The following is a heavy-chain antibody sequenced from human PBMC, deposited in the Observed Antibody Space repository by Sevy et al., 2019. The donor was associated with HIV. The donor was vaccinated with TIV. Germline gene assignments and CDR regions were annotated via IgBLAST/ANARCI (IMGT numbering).Heavy chain of an antibody. J-gene: IGHJ3*02. CDR3: ARASYGPAFDI. V-gene: IGHV3-53*01. D-gene: IGHD4-17*01. Sequence: GGSLRLSCAASGFTVSSNYMSWVRQAPGKGLEWVSVIYSGGSTYYADSVKGRFTISRDNSKNTLNLQMNSLRAEDTGVYYCARASYGPAFDIWGQGTMVTVSS. CDR1: GFTVSSNY. CDR2: IYSGGST.